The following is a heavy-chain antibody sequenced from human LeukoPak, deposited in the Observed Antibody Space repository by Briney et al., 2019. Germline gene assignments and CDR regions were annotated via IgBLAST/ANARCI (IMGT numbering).Heavy chain of an antibody. J-gene: IGHJ4*02. D-gene: IGHD4/OR15-4a*01. Sequence: SGGSLLLSCAASGFTITTYWMSWVRHAPGKGLEWVASIHPAGSVQNYVDSVQGRFTISRDNAENLIYLQMNGLRGEDTAVYYCARLTTEVTTFVYWGQGALVTVSS. CDR2: IHPAGSVQ. V-gene: IGHV3-7*01. CDR1: GFTITTYW. CDR3: ARLTTEVTTFVY.